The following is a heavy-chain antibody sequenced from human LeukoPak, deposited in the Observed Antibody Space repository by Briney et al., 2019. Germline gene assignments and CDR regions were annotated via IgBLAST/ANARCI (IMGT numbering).Heavy chain of an antibody. CDR1: GVSVGSHF. V-gene: IGHV4-4*07. J-gene: IGHJ3*02. Sequence: SETLSLTCSVSGVSVGSHFWSWVRQPAGKALEWIGRVSASGAISSNPSLNSRVTMSLDTSKNQFSLKLTSVTAADTAVYFCARAYCGGDCTAGGAFDIWGQGTVVTVSS. CDR3: ARAYCGGDCTAGGAFDI. CDR2: VSASGAI. D-gene: IGHD2-21*01.